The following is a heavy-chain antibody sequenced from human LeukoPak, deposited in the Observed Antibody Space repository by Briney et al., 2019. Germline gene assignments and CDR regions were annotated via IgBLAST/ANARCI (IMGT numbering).Heavy chain of an antibody. J-gene: IGHJ4*02. CDR2: ISAYNGNT. CDR3: ATVSYSYSSGYGDY. V-gene: IGHV1-18*01. D-gene: IGHD3-22*01. CDR1: GYTFTSYG. Sequence: GPVKVSCKASGYTFTSYGISWVRQAPGQGLEWMGWISAYNGNTNYAQKLQGRVTMTEDTSTDTAYMELSSLRFEDTAVYYCATVSYSYSSGYGDYWGQGTLVTVSS.